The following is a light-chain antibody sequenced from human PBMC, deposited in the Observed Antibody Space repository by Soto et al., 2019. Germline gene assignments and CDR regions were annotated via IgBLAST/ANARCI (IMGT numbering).Light chain of an antibody. V-gene: IGKV1-12*01. CDR2: AAS. CDR3: QQANSFPLT. Sequence: DIQLTQSPSSVSASVGDRVTITCRASQDINNWLAWYRQKPGRAPQLLIFAASSLQSGVPSRFSGSGSGADFTLTISGLQPVDFGTYSCQQANSFPLTFGPGTTV. J-gene: IGKJ3*01. CDR1: QDINNW.